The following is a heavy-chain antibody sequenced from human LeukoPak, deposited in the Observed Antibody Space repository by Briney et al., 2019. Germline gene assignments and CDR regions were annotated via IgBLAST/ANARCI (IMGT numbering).Heavy chain of an antibody. J-gene: IGHJ4*02. Sequence: NPSETLSLTCTVSGGSISSYYWSWIRLPPGKGLEWIGYIYDSGSTNYNPSLKSRVTISVDMSKNQLSLKLSSVTAADTAVYYCARHNIGAPYSSSWYQPPNFDYWGQGTLVTVSS. D-gene: IGHD6-13*01. V-gene: IGHV4-59*01. CDR3: ARHNIGAPYSSSWYQPPNFDY. CDR1: GGSISSYY. CDR2: IYDSGST.